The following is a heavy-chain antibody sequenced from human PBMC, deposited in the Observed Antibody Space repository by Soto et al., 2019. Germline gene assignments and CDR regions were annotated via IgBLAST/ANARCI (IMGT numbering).Heavy chain of an antibody. V-gene: IGHV1-46*01. Sequence: QVQLVQSGTEVKKPGASVKVACKASGYTVTTYYIHWVRQAPGQGLEWMGTLNPSGGSTSYAHKFQGRVAMTRDTSTSTGYMDLSNLRPDDTAVYYCAGGNSFDRTPRFWGQGTLVTVSS. D-gene: IGHD5-12*01. J-gene: IGHJ4*02. CDR1: GYTVTTYY. CDR2: LNPSGGST. CDR3: AGGNSFDRTPRF.